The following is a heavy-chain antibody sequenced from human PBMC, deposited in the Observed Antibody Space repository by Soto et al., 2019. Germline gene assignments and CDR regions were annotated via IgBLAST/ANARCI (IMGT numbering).Heavy chain of an antibody. Sequence: PSETLSLTCAVYGGSFSGYYWSWIRQPPGKGLEWIGEINHSGSTNYNPSLKSRVTISVDTSKNQFSLKLSSVTAADTAVYYCARGRKCSGGNCYYYYYYGMDVWGQGTTVTVSS. J-gene: IGHJ6*02. CDR1: GGSFSGYY. CDR3: ARGRKCSGGNCYYYYYYGMDV. D-gene: IGHD2-15*01. V-gene: IGHV4-34*01. CDR2: INHSGST.